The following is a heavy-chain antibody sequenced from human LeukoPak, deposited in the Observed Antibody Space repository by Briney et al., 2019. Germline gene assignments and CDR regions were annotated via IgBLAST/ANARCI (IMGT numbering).Heavy chain of an antibody. CDR2: IYTSGST. D-gene: IGHD6-13*01. Sequence: PSETLSLTCTVSGGSISSYYWSWIRQPAGKGLEWIGRIYTSGSTNYNPSLKSRVTMSVDTSKNQFSLKLNSVTAADTAVYYCARGSSSSRYYYYYMDVWGKGTTVTVSS. J-gene: IGHJ6*03. V-gene: IGHV4-4*07. CDR3: ARGSSSSRYYYYYMDV. CDR1: GGSISSYY.